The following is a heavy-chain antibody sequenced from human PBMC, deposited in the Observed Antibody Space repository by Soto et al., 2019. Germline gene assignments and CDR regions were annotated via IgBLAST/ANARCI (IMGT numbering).Heavy chain of an antibody. J-gene: IGHJ4*02. V-gene: IGHV3-15*07. CDR1: GFSFTNAW. CDR3: TTGSDEGY. Sequence: EVQLVESGGGLVKPGGSLRRSCAASGFSFTNAWMNWVRQAPGKGLEWVGRIKPNAEAETTDYSTPVKGTFTISRDDSKNTLYLQLNSLRIEDTAVYYCTTGSDEGYWGQGALVTVAS. CDR2: IKPNAEAETT. D-gene: IGHD1-26*01.